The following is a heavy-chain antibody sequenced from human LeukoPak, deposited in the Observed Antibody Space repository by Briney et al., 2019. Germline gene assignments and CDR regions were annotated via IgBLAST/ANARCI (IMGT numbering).Heavy chain of an antibody. D-gene: IGHD6-19*01. CDR3: ARDGAVAGIGYYYGMDV. Sequence: GASVKVSCKASGYTFTSYGISWVRQAPGQGLEWMGLISAYNGNTNYAQKLQGRVTMTTDTSTSTASMELRSLRSDDTAVYYCARDGAVAGIGYYYGMDVWGKGTTVTVSS. CDR1: GYTFTSYG. V-gene: IGHV1-18*04. CDR2: ISAYNGNT. J-gene: IGHJ6*04.